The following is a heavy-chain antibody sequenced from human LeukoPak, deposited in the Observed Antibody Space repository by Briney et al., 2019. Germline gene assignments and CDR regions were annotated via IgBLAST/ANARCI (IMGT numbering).Heavy chain of an antibody. V-gene: IGHV4-34*01. J-gene: IGHJ6*03. CDR2: INHSGDT. CDR1: GESFSGYY. Sequence: PSETLSLTCSVYGESFSGYYWSWIRRPPGKGLEWIGEINHSGDTNYNPSLKSRVTISVDTSRNQFSLKLSSVTAADTAVYYCARSPCSGDCYPTYYYYYMDVWGKGTTVTVSS. CDR3: ARSPCSGDCYPTYYYYYMDV. D-gene: IGHD2-21*02.